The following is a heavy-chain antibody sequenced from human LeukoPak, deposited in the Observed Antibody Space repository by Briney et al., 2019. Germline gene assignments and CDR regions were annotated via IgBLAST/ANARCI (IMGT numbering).Heavy chain of an antibody. J-gene: IGHJ3*02. Sequence: SETLSLTCTVSGDSIAGFYWSWFRESPGKGLEWIGYMYYSGSTYYNPSLKSRVSLSVDTSKNQFSLKLSSVTAADTAVYYCARAGYDTSTGYCGASEIWGQGTMVTVSS. CDR2: MYYSGST. V-gene: IGHV4-59*12. CDR3: ARAGYDTSTGYCGASEI. D-gene: IGHD3-9*01. CDR1: GDSIAGFY.